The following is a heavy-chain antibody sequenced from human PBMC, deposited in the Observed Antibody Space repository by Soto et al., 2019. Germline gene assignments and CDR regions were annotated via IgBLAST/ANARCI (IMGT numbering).Heavy chain of an antibody. CDR2: ISWNSGTI. V-gene: IGHV3-9*01. CDR1: GFSFDDYA. CDR3: AKSTGGTANGMGV. J-gene: IGHJ6*02. Sequence: EVQVVESGGGLVQPGRSLRLSCAASGFSFDDYAMHWVRQAPGKGLEWVSGISWNSGTIGYADSVKGRFTISRDNAKNSLCLQMNSLRAADTALYYCAKSTGGTANGMGVWGQGTTVTVSS. D-gene: IGHD2-8*02.